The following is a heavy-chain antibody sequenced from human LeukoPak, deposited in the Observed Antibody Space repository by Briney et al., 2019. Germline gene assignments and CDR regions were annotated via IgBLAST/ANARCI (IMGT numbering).Heavy chain of an antibody. CDR2: INPSGGST. J-gene: IGHJ4*02. Sequence: ASVKVSCKASGYTFTSYYMHWVRQAPGQGLEWMGIINPSGGSTSFAQKFQGRVTMTRDTSTSTVYMELSSLRSEDTAVYYCASADLGSPIDYWGQGTLVTVSS. V-gene: IGHV1-46*01. D-gene: IGHD3-10*01. CDR1: GYTFTSYY. CDR3: ASADLGSPIDY.